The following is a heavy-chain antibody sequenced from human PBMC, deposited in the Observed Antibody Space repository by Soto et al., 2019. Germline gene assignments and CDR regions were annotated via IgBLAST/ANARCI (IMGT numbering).Heavy chain of an antibody. Sequence: GGSLRLSCAASGFTFSSYWMIWVRQAPGKGLEWVANIKQDGXXXYXXXSXXXXXXXSRXXAKXXRDXXXXXXRAEDTAVYYCARTYHWGQGTLVTVSS. CDR2: IKQDGXXX. CDR1: GFTFSSYW. D-gene: IGHD3-16*01. J-gene: IGHJ4*02. V-gene: IGHV3-7*01. CDR3: ARTYH.